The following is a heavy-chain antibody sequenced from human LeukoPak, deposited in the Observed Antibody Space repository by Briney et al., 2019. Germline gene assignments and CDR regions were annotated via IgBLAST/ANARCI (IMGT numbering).Heavy chain of an antibody. CDR1: GGTFSSYA. D-gene: IGHD2-2*01. CDR2: IIPIFGTA. CDR3: ARGRLGYCSSTSCFNFDY. J-gene: IGHJ4*02. V-gene: IGHV1-69*13. Sequence: ASVKVSCKASGGTFSSYAISWVRQAPGQGLEWMGGIIPIFGTANYAQKFQGRVTITADESTSTAYMELSSLRSEDTAVYYRARGRLGYCSSTSCFNFDYWGQGTLVTVSS.